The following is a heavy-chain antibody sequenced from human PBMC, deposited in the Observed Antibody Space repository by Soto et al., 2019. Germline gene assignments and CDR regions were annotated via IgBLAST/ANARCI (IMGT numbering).Heavy chain of an antibody. D-gene: IGHD3-22*01. CDR2: IYPGDSDT. CDR3: AITSRNDSSGYYYGYYGMDV. Sequence: PGESLKISCKGSGYSFTSYWIGWVRQMPGKGLEWMGIIYPGDSDTRYSPSFQGQVTISADKSISTAYLQWSSLKASGTAMYYCAITSRNDSSGYYYGYYGMDVWGQGTMVTVSS. V-gene: IGHV5-51*01. CDR1: GYSFTSYW. J-gene: IGHJ6*02.